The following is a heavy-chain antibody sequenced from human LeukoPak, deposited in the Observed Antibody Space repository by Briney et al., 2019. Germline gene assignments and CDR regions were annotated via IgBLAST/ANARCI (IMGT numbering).Heavy chain of an antibody. V-gene: IGHV3-48*03. Sequence: GGSLRLSCAASGFTFSSYEMNWVRQAPGKGLEWVSYISSSGSTIFYADSVKGRFSISRDNAKNSLYLQMNSLRAEDPAVYYCARKYYFDNSGYSFYYWGQGTLVTVSS. J-gene: IGHJ4*02. D-gene: IGHD3-22*01. CDR3: ARKYYFDNSGYSFYY. CDR1: GFTFSSYE. CDR2: ISSSGSTI.